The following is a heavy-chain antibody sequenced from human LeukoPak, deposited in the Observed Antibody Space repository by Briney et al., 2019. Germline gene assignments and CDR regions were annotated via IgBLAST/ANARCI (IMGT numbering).Heavy chain of an antibody. J-gene: IGHJ4*02. D-gene: IGHD4-17*01. CDR3: ALVTTGLFGY. V-gene: IGHV4-34*01. CDR2: INHSGST. Sequence: SETLSLTCAVYGGSFSGYYWSWIRQPPGKGLEWIGEINHSGSTNYNPSLKSRVTISVGTSKNQFSLKLSSVTAADTAVYYCALVTTGLFGYWGQGTLVTVSS. CDR1: GGSFSGYY.